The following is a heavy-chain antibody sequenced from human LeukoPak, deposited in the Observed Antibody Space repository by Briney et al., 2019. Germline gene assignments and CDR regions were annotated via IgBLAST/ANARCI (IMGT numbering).Heavy chain of an antibody. Sequence: GGSLRLSCAASGSTFSSYGMSWVRQAPGKGLEWVSGVSGSGGSTVYTDSVKGRFTISRDNARDTLYLQMNSLRAEDTAVYYCAGHHQAYSRTYWGQGTLVTVSS. D-gene: IGHD6-13*01. CDR1: GSTFSSYG. CDR3: AGHHQAYSRTY. V-gene: IGHV3-23*01. CDR2: VSGSGGST. J-gene: IGHJ4*02.